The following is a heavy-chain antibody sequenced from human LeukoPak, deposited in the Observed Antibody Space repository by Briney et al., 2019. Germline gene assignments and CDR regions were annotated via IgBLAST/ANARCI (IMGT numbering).Heavy chain of an antibody. CDR3: ARDPAGDYGPSDY. CDR1: GGTFSSYA. Sequence: VASVKVSCKASGGTFSSYAISWVRQAPGQGLEWMGRIIPIFGTANYAQKFQGRVTITTDESTSTAYMELSSLRSEDTAVYYCARDPAGDYGPSDYWGQGTLVTVSS. V-gene: IGHV1-69*05. D-gene: IGHD4-17*01. CDR2: IIPIFGTA. J-gene: IGHJ4*02.